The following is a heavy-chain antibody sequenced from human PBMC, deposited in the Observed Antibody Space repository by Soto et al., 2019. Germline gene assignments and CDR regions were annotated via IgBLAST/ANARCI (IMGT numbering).Heavy chain of an antibody. V-gene: IGHV4-34*01. CDR1: GGSLSGFF. CDR2: INHSGRS. Sequence: SETLSLTCAVQGGSLSGFFWTCSRQSPGKGLEWIGEINHSGRSNHNPSHKNRVTISVDTSKTQFSLKLISVTAADTAVYYCARGSYYYDNSGYFHWGQGTLVTVSS. J-gene: IGHJ4*02. CDR3: ARGSYYYDNSGYFH. D-gene: IGHD3-22*01.